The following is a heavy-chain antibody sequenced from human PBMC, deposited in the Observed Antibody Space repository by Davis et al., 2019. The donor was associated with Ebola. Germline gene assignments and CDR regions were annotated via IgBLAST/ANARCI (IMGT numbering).Heavy chain of an antibody. Sequence: GESLKISCAASGFTFSDYSMNWVRQAPGKGLEWVSTIGRSSYTFYADSVKGRFTISRDNDKNSLYLQMSSLRAEDTALYYCAKDIGTFSSGWSRSFDMWGRGTMVTVSS. V-gene: IGHV3-21*04. CDR2: IGRSSYT. D-gene: IGHD6-19*01. J-gene: IGHJ3*02. CDR1: GFTFSDYS. CDR3: AKDIGTFSSGWSRSFDM.